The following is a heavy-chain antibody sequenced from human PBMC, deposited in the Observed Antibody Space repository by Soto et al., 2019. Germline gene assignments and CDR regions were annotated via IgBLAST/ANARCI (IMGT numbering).Heavy chain of an antibody. J-gene: IGHJ4*02. CDR1: GAPFSGYY. CDR3: ARGREIFGAVTPFEY. CDR2: INHTGST. Sequence: QVQLQQWGAGLPKPSETLSLTCAVYGAPFSGYYWTWIRQPPGKGLEWIGEINHTGSTKYNPSLKSRVTISLDPSKNQFALSRRSVTAADTAVYYCARGREIFGAVTPFEYWGQGTQVAVSS. V-gene: IGHV4-34*02. D-gene: IGHD3-3*01.